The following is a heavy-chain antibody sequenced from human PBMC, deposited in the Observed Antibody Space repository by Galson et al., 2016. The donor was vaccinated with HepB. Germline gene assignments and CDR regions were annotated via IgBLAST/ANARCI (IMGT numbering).Heavy chain of an antibody. J-gene: IGHJ4*02. D-gene: IGHD3-22*01. CDR1: GGSMINRDHY. CDR3: SRDGKYYESSGYRDY. V-gene: IGHV4-39*07. CDR2: ISTGTT. Sequence: SETLSLTCTVSGGSMINRDHYWGWIRQPPGKGLEWIGNISTGTTYSNPSLKSRVTISVDTSKNGLSLKLSSVTAADTAVYYCSRDGKYYESSGYRDYWGQGILVTVSS.